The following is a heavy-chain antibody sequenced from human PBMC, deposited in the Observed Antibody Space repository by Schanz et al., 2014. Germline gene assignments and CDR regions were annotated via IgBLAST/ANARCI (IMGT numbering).Heavy chain of an antibody. CDR3: ARDSRPNYDFLTAYYSIDY. J-gene: IGHJ4*02. CDR1: GFTLSSYA. V-gene: IGHV3-30-3*01. D-gene: IGHD3-9*01. Sequence: QVQLLQFGGGVVQPGRSLRLSCAAYGFTLSSYAMHWVRQAPGKGLEWVAVISYDGSNKYYADSVKGRFTISRDNSRNTLYLQMNSLRTEDTAVYYCARDSRPNYDFLTAYYSIDYWGQGTLVTVSS. CDR2: ISYDGSNK.